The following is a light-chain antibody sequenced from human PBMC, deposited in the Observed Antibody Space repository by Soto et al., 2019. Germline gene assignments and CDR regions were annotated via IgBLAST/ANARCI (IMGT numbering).Light chain of an antibody. CDR2: AAT. V-gene: IGKV1-9*01. J-gene: IGKJ5*01. CDR3: QHLNTYPIT. Sequence: MQLTQSPPSLSASVGDRVTISCRASQGISTYLAWYQQKPGKAPKLLIYAATALRGGVPSRVSGSGSGTDFTLTISSLQPEDFATYYCQHLNTYPITFGQGTRLEIK. CDR1: QGISTY.